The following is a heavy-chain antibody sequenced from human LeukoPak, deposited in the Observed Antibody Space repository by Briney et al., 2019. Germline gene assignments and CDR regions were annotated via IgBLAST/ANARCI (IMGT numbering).Heavy chain of an antibody. Sequence: PSETLSLTCTVSGGSISSYYWSWIRQPPGKGLEWIGYIYYSGSTNYNPSLKSRVTISVDTSKNQFSLKLSSVTAADTAVYYCARHPPQWLGNFDYWGQGTLVTVSS. CDR2: IYYSGST. CDR1: GGSISSYY. J-gene: IGHJ4*02. D-gene: IGHD6-19*01. CDR3: ARHPPQWLGNFDY. V-gene: IGHV4-59*08.